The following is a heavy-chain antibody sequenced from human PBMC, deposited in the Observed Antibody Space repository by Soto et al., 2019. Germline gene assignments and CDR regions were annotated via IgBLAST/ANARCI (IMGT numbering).Heavy chain of an antibody. V-gene: IGHV3-30*18. CDR2: ISYDGSNK. CDR3: AKDLYSSSWYSYDVGMDV. Sequence: GGSLRLSCAASGFTFSSYGMHWVRQAPGKGLEWVAVISYDGSNKYYADSVKGRFTISRDNSKNTLYLQMNSLRAEDTAVYYCAKDLYSSSWYSYDVGMDVWGQGTTVTVSS. D-gene: IGHD6-13*01. J-gene: IGHJ6*02. CDR1: GFTFSSYG.